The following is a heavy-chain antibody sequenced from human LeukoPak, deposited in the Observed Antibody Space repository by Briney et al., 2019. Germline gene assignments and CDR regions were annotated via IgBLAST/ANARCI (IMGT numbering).Heavy chain of an antibody. CDR2: ISTSSSYI. J-gene: IGHJ4*02. Sequence: PGGSLRLSRAASGFTFSSYSMNWVRQAPGKGLEWVSSISTSSSYIYYADSVKGRFAISRDNAKNSLYLQMNSLRAEDTAVYYCARAIFSSGWYLVDYWGQGTLVTVSS. CDR3: ARAIFSSGWYLVDY. D-gene: IGHD6-19*01. CDR1: GFTFSSYS. V-gene: IGHV3-21*01.